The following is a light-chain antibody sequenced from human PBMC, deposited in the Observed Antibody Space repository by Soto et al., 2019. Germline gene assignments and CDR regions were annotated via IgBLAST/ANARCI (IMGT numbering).Light chain of an antibody. CDR1: SSDVGGYNL. CDR3: CSYAGSSTPYV. CDR2: DVS. V-gene: IGLV2-23*02. J-gene: IGLJ1*01. Sequence: QSALTQPASVSGSPGQSITISCTGTSSDVGGYNLVSWYQQHPGRAPKLMIYDVSKRPSGVSNRFSGSKSGNTASLTISGLQAEDEADYYCCSYAGSSTPYVFGTGTKLTVL.